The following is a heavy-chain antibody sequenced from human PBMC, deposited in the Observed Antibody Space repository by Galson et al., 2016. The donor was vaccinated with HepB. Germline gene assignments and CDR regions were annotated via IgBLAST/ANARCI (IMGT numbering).Heavy chain of an antibody. V-gene: IGHV5-51*01. CDR2: IYPGNSDT. CDR1: GYTFTSYW. J-gene: IGHJ3*02. Sequence: QSGAEVKKPGEALKISCKGSGYTFTSYWNGWVRQMHGKGLEWMGIIYPGNSDTRSSPSFHGQVTISADKSINTAYLQLSNLTASDTALYYCARHRGDVDATKDAFKIWGQGTMVTASS. CDR3: ARHRGDVDATKDAFKI. D-gene: IGHD2-8*01.